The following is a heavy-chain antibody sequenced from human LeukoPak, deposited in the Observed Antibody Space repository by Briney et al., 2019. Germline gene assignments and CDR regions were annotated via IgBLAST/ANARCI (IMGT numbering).Heavy chain of an antibody. CDR2: INYSGNT. CDR1: DGSFSSYY. CDR3: ARDYLRQNAFDL. Sequence: SETLSLTCTVSDGSFSSYYWNWIRQAPGKGLEWIGYINYSGNTNYNPSLKSRVTISVNTSKNQFSLEVTSVTAADTAVYFCARDYLRQNAFDLWGQGTMVTVSA. J-gene: IGHJ3*01. D-gene: IGHD4-17*01. V-gene: IGHV4-59*01.